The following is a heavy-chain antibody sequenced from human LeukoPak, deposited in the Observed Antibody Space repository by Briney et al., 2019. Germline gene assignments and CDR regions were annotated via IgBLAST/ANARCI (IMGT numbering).Heavy chain of an antibody. CDR3: ARDQGSLYYFDY. CDR1: GFTFSTYS. Sequence: GGSLRLSCAASGFTFSTYSMNWVRQAPGRWLEWVSYISSGSSTIFYADSVEGRFTISRDNAQNSLYLQMNSLRDEDTAVYYCARDQGSLYYFDYWGQGTLVSVSS. CDR2: ISSGSSTI. V-gene: IGHV3-48*02. J-gene: IGHJ4*02. D-gene: IGHD1-26*01.